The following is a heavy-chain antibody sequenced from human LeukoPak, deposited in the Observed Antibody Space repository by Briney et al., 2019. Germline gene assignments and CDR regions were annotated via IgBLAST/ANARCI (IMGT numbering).Heavy chain of an antibody. CDR3: AREPREYCSRISCPNWFES. Sequence: PGGSLRLSCAASGFTFNNYAMSWVRQAPGEGLDWVSALSASGGTTYYADSVKGRFTISRDNSENTLYLQMNSLRAEDTAVYYGAREPREYCSRISCPNWFESWGQGTLVTVSS. D-gene: IGHD2-2*01. J-gene: IGHJ5*01. CDR2: LSASGGTT. V-gene: IGHV3-23*01. CDR1: GFTFNNYA.